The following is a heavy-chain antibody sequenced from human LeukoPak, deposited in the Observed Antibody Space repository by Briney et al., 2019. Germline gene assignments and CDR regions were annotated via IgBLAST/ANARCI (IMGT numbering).Heavy chain of an antibody. J-gene: IGHJ6*03. CDR3: ARAGPYCSSTSCYRIKYYYYMDV. D-gene: IGHD2-2*01. Sequence: SETLSLTCTVSGGSISSSSYYWGWIRQPPGKGLEWIGSIYYSGSTYYNPSLKSRVTISVDTSKNQFSLKLSSVTAADTAVYYCARAGPYCSSTSCYRIKYYYYMDVWGKGTTVTVSS. V-gene: IGHV4-39*01. CDR2: IYYSGST. CDR1: GGSISSSSYY.